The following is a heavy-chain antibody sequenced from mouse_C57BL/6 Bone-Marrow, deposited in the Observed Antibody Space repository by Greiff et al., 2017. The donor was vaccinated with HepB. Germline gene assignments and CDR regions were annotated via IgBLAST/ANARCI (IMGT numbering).Heavy chain of an antibody. D-gene: IGHD2-10*01. J-gene: IGHJ4*01. CDR1: GFTFSNYW. CDR3: TGAYSYAMDY. Sequence: EVKVEESGGGLVQPGGSMKLSCVASGFTFSNYWMNWVRQSPEKGLEWVAQIRLKSDNYATHYAESVKGRFTISRDDSKSSVYLQMNNLRAEDTGIYYCTGAYSYAMDYWGQGTSVTVSS. V-gene: IGHV6-3*01. CDR2: IRLKSDNYAT.